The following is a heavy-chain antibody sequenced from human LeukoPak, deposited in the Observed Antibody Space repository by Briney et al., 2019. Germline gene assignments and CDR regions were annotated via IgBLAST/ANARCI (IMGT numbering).Heavy chain of an antibody. CDR1: GCTFSSYA. V-gene: IGHV3-23*01. J-gene: IGHJ5*02. CDR2: ISGSGGST. CDR3: AKEFFDGDYVNWFDP. D-gene: IGHD4-17*01. Sequence: PGGSLRLSCAASGCTFSSYAMSWVRQAPGKGLGWVSAISGSGGSTYYADSVKGRFTIYRDNSKNTLSLQMNSLRAEDTAVYYCAKEFFDGDYVNWFDPWGQGPLVTVSP.